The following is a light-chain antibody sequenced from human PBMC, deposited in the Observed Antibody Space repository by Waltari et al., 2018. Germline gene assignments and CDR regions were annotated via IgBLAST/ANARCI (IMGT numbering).Light chain of an antibody. CDR3: QQSYSTLLT. V-gene: IGKV1-39*01. CDR2: AAS. CDR1: QSISSY. Sequence: DIQMTQSPSSLSASVGDRVTITCRASQSISSYLNWYQQKPGKDPNLLIYAASSLQSGVPSRFSGSGSGTDFTLTISSLQPEDFATYYCQQSYSTLLTFGGGTKVEIK. J-gene: IGKJ4*01.